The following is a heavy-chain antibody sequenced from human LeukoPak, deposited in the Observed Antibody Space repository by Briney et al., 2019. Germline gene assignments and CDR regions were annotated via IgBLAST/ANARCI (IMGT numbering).Heavy chain of an antibody. J-gene: IGHJ4*02. Sequence: ASVKVSCKASGYTFTSYDINWVRQAPGQGLEWMGWINPNSGGTNYAQKFQGRVTMTRDTSISTAYMELSRLRSDDTAVYYCARAYYDFWSGYYSGSRIFDYWGQGTLVTVSS. D-gene: IGHD3-3*01. CDR1: GYTFTSYD. V-gene: IGHV1-2*02. CDR2: INPNSGGT. CDR3: ARAYYDFWSGYYSGSRIFDY.